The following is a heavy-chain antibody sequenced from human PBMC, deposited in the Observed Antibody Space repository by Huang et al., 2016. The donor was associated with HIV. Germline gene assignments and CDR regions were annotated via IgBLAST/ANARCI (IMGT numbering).Heavy chain of an antibody. V-gene: IGHV4-34*01. J-gene: IGHJ6*03. Sequence: QVQLQQWGAGLLRPSVTLSLTCAVYGGSFSGYYGTWIRQPPGKGLEWIGEINHSESTNYNPALKSRVTISVDTSRNQCSLTLTSVTAADTAVYYCARGQGGYYYYYMDVWGKGTTVTVSS. CDR2: INHSEST. CDR3: ARGQGGYYYYYMDV. CDR1: GGSFSGYY.